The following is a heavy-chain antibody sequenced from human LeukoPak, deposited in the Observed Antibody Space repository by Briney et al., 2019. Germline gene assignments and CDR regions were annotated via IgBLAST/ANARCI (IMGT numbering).Heavy chain of an antibody. CDR1: GYSFTSYW. CDR2: IYPGDSDS. CDR3: VRRGGSDDDY. V-gene: IGHV5-51*01. J-gene: IGHJ4*02. Sequence: GESLKISCKGSGYSFTSYWIGWVRQRPGQGLEWMGIIYPGDSDSRYSPSFRGQVTFSADKSLSTAYLQWDSLKASDSAMYYCVRRGGSDDDYWGQGTLVTVSS. D-gene: IGHD2-15*01.